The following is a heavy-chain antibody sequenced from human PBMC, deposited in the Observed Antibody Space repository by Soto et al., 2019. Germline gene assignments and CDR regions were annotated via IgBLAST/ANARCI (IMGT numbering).Heavy chain of an antibody. CDR3: ARDSATVADYYYTMDV. J-gene: IGHJ6*02. V-gene: IGHV3-30-3*01. Sequence: QVQLVESGGGVVQPGRSLRLSCAASGFSFSSYPMHWVRQAPGKGLEWVAVISYDGSNKYYVDSVKGRFTISRDNSKNTLYLQINSLIPEDTTAYYCARDSATVADYYYTMDVWGQGTTVTVSS. D-gene: IGHD4-17*01. CDR2: ISYDGSNK. CDR1: GFSFSSYP.